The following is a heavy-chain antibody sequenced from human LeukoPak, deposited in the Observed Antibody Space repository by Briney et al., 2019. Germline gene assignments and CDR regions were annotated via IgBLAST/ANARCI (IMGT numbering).Heavy chain of an antibody. CDR3: ARGRGIFGVVIIKGAYDY. D-gene: IGHD3-3*02. CDR2: INHSGST. V-gene: IGHV4-34*01. J-gene: IGHJ4*02. CDR1: GGSFSGYY. Sequence: PSEALSLTCAVYGGSFSGYYWSWIRQAPGKGLEWIGEINHSGSTNYNPSLKSRVTISVDTSKNQFSLKLSSVTAADTAVYYCARGRGIFGVVIIKGAYDYWGQGTPVTVSS.